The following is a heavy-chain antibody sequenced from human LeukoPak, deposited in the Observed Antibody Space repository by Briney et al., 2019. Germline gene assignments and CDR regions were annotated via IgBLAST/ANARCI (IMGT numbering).Heavy chain of an antibody. CDR1: GYTFTSYD. V-gene: IGHV1-8*01. D-gene: IGHD6-19*01. CDR3: ARGRVAVAEFYY. Sequence: APVKVSCKASGYTFTSYDINWVRQATGQGLEWMGWMNPNSGNTGYAQKFQGRVTMTRNTSISTAYMELSSLRSEDTAVYYCARGRVAVAEFYYWGQGTLVTVSS. J-gene: IGHJ4*02. CDR2: MNPNSGNT.